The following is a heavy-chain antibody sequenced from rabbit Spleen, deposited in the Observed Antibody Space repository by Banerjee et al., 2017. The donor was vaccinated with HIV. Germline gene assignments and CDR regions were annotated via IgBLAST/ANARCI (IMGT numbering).Heavy chain of an antibody. D-gene: IGHD7-1*01. Sequence: QLKESGGGLVQPGGSLKLSCKASGFDFSGYYLSWVRQAPGKGLEWIGYIDPVFGSTYYASWVNGRFTISSDNAQNTLYLQLKSLTAADTATYFCARGPPYAGYYLNLWGPGTLVT. CDR1: GFDFSGYY. CDR2: IDPVFGST. J-gene: IGHJ4*01. CDR3: ARGPPYAGYYLNL. V-gene: IGHV1S7*01.